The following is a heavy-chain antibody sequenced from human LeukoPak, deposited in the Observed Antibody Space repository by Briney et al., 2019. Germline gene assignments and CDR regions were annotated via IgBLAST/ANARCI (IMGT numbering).Heavy chain of an antibody. D-gene: IGHD3-10*01. J-gene: IGHJ5*02. CDR1: GDSISSGDYS. Sequence: SSETLPLTCTVSGDSISSGDYSWNWIRQPPGKGLEWIGYIYYSGSTYYNRSLKSRVAISVDTSKNQFSLKLSSVTAADTAVYYCARRTSITMVRGVNNLFDPWGQGTLVTVSS. CDR3: ARRTSITMVRGVNNLFDP. CDR2: IYYSGST. V-gene: IGHV4-30-4*01.